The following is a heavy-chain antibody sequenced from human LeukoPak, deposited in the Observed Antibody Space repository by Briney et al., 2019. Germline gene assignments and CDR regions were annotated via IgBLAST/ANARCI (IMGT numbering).Heavy chain of an antibody. CDR3: ARGEAAAIGAYYYYYMDV. V-gene: IGHV4-59*12. J-gene: IGHJ6*03. Sequence: SETLSLTCTVSGGSISSYYWSWIRQPPGKGLEWIGYIYYSGSTNYNPSLKSRVTISVDTSKNQFSLKLSSVTAADTAVYYCARGEAAAIGAYYYYYMDVWGKGTTVTVSS. CDR1: GGSISSYY. D-gene: IGHD2-2*01. CDR2: IYYSGST.